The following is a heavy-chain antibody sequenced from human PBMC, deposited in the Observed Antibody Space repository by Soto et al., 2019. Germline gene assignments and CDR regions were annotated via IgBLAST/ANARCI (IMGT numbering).Heavy chain of an antibody. Sequence: SVKVSCKASGGTFSSYATHWVRQAPGQGLEWLGKIIPSYDRTNYAQKFQGRVTVTADTYTTTAYMELSSLRSDDTAVYYCARDPSNDYGGDTFDYWGQGTLVTVSS. CDR1: GGTFSSYA. D-gene: IGHD4-17*01. J-gene: IGHJ4*02. CDR3: ARDPSNDYGGDTFDY. CDR2: IIPSYDRT. V-gene: IGHV1-69*04.